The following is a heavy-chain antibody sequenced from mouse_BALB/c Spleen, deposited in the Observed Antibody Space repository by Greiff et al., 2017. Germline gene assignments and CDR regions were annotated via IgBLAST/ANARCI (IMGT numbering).Heavy chain of an antibody. CDR2: IYPSDSYT. CDR1: GYTFTSYW. J-gene: IGHJ3*01. Sequence: QVQLQQPGAELVRPGASVKLSCKASGYTFTSYWINWVKQRPGQGLEWIGNIYPSDSYTNYNQKFKDKATLTVDKSSSTAYMQLSSPTSEDSAVYCCTRCYDGYYGGFAYWGQGTLVTVSA. CDR3: TRCYDGYYGGFAY. D-gene: IGHD2-3*01. V-gene: IGHV1-69*02.